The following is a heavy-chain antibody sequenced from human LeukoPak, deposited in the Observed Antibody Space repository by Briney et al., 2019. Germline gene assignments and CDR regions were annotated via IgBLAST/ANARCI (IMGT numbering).Heavy chain of an antibody. V-gene: IGHV1-2*02. Sequence: ASVKVSCKASGGTFSSYAISWVRQAPGQGLEWMGWINPNGGVTTYAQKFHSRVTLTRDTSISTAYMELTSLTSDDTAVYFCARVLRSGWYFESGYWGQGTLVTVSS. D-gene: IGHD6-19*01. J-gene: IGHJ4*02. CDR3: ARVLRSGWYFESGY. CDR2: INPNGGVT. CDR1: GGTFSSYA.